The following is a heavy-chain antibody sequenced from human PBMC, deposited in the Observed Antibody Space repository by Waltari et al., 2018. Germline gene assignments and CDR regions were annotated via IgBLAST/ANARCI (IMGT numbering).Heavy chain of an antibody. CDR1: GYTFTGYY. J-gene: IGHJ6*02. CDR2: INPNSGGT. CDR3: ARGRSSLWLLGDYYYYGMDV. Sequence: QVQLVQSGAEVKKPGASVKVSCKASGYTFTGYYMHWVRQAPGQGLEWMGWINPNSGGTNYAQKFQGWVTMTRDTSISTAYMELSRLRSDDTAVYYCARGRSSLWLLGDYYYYGMDVWGQGTTVTVSS. V-gene: IGHV1-2*04. D-gene: IGHD5-18*01.